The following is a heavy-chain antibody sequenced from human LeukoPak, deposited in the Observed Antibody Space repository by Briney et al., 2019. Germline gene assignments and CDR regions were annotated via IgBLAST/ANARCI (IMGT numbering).Heavy chain of an antibody. J-gene: IGHJ4*02. Sequence: PGGSLRLSCAASGFTFSSYSMNWVRQAPGKGLEWVSSISSISSCIYYADSVKGRFTISRDNAKNSLYLQMNSLRAEDTAVYYCARDRDSYGSGSSASYWGQGTLVTVSS. CDR3: ARDRDSYGSGSSASY. D-gene: IGHD3-10*01. CDR1: GFTFSSYS. CDR2: ISSISSCI. V-gene: IGHV3-21*01.